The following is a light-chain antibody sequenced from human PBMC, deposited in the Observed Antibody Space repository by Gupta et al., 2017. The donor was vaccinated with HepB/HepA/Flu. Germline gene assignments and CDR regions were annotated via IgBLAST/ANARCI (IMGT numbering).Light chain of an antibody. Sequence: EIVLTQSPGTLSLSPGARATLSCRASQSISSFLAWYQHTPGQAPRLLIYGASNRATGIPASFSGSGSGTDFTLTISNLEPEDVAVYYCQQRYNWPLTFGGGTKVEIK. CDR2: GAS. CDR1: QSISSF. J-gene: IGKJ4*01. CDR3: QQRYNWPLT. V-gene: IGKV3-11*01.